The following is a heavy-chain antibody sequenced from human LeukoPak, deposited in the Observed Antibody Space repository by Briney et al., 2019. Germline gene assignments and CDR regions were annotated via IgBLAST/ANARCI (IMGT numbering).Heavy chain of an antibody. V-gene: IGHV4-34*01. J-gene: IGHJ4*02. CDR1: GGSFSGYY. D-gene: IGHD5-12*01. CDR3: AGSGYDRDY. Sequence: SETLSLTCAVYGGSFSGYYWSWIRQPPGKGLEWIGEINHSGSTNYNPSLKSRVTISVDTSKNQFSLKLSPVTAADTAVYYCAGSGYDRDYWGQGTLVTVSS. CDR2: INHSGST.